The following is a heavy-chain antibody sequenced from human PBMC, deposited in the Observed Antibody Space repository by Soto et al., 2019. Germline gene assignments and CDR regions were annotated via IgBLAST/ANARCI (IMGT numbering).Heavy chain of an antibody. CDR1: GYTFTSYY. CDR2: INPSGGST. CDR3: VKESWGKTLAH. J-gene: IGHJ4*02. D-gene: IGHD1-26*01. V-gene: IGHV1-46*01. Sequence: ASVKVSCKASGYTFTSYYMHWVRQAPGQGLEWMGIINPSGGSTSYAQKFQGRFTISRDNSKNTLYLQMNSLRAEDTAVYFCVKESWGKTLAHWGQGTLVTVSS.